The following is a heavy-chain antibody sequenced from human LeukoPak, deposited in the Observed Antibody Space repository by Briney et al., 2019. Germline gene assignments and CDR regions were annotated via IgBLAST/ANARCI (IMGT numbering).Heavy chain of an antibody. Sequence: GGSLRLSCAASGFTFSSYAMHWVRQAPGKGLEWVGFIRSKAYGGTTEYAASVKGRFTISRDDSKSIAYLQMNGLKTEDTAVYYCTRVGYYYDFWSGQTHNNWFDPWGQGTLVTVSS. D-gene: IGHD3-3*01. V-gene: IGHV3-49*04. J-gene: IGHJ5*02. CDR3: TRVGYYYDFWSGQTHNNWFDP. CDR1: GFTFSSYA. CDR2: IRSKAYGGTT.